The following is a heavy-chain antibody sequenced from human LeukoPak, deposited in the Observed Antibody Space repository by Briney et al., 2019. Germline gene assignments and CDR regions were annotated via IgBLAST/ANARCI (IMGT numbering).Heavy chain of an antibody. Sequence: GGSLRLSCAASGFTFSSYSMNWVRQAPGKGLEWVSSISSSSSYIYYADSVKGRFTISRDNAKNSLYLQMNRLRAEDTAVYYCARDGLTGGNNWFDPWGQGTLVTVSS. CDR1: GFTFSSYS. J-gene: IGHJ5*02. CDR2: ISSSSSYI. V-gene: IGHV3-21*01. D-gene: IGHD1-20*01. CDR3: ARDGLTGGNNWFDP.